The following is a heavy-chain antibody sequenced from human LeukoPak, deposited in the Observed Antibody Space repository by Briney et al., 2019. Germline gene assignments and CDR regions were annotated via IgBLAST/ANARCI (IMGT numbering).Heavy chain of an antibody. J-gene: IGHJ4*02. D-gene: IGHD4-17*01. CDR3: ARLDDYGDYLVDY. CDR1: GGSFSGYY. V-gene: IGHV4-34*01. Sequence: SETLSLTCAVYGGSFSGYYWSWIRQPPGKGLEWIGEINHSGSTNYNPSLKSRVTISVDTSKNQFSLKLSSVTAADTAVYCCARLDDYGDYLVDYWGQGTLVTVSS. CDR2: INHSGST.